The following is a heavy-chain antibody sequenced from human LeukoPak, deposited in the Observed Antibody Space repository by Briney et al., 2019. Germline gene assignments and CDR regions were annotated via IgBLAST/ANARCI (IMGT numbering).Heavy chain of an antibody. Sequence: GGSLRLSCVASGFRFSDHYMDWVRQAPGKGLEWVGRSRNKANSYQTEYAASVKGRFTISRDDSKNSVGLEMNSLKIEDTAVYYCARETPVVNLGDWGQGTRVTVSS. CDR1: GFRFSDHY. CDR3: ARETPVVNLGD. CDR2: SRNKANSYQT. V-gene: IGHV3-72*01. D-gene: IGHD4-17*01. J-gene: IGHJ4*02.